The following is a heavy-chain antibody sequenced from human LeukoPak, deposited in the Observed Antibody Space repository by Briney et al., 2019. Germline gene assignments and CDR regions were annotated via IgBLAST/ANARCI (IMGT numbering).Heavy chain of an antibody. CDR2: ISAYNGNT. J-gene: IGHJ4*02. V-gene: IGHV1-18*01. CDR1: GYTFTSYG. D-gene: IGHD3-10*01. Sequence: ASVKVSCKASGYTFTSYGISWVRQAPGQGLERMGWISAYNGNTNYAQKLQGRVTMTTDTSTSTAYMELSSLRSEDTAVYYCARGAPNYYGSGSQRIYFDYWGQGTLVTVSS. CDR3: ARGAPNYYGSGSQRIYFDY.